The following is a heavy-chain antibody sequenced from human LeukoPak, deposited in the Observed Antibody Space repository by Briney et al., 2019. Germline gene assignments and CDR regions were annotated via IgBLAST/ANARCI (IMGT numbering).Heavy chain of an antibody. J-gene: IGHJ4*02. D-gene: IGHD2-21*02. CDR1: GFTFSSYS. V-gene: IGHV3-48*02. CDR3: ARGVYCGGDCYSGFDY. CDR2: ISSSSSTI. Sequence: GGSLRLSCAASGFTFSSYSMNWVRQAPGKGLEWVSYISSSSSTIYYADSVKGRFTISRDNAKNSLYLQMNSLRDEDTAVYYCARGVYCGGDCYSGFDYWGQGTPVTVSS.